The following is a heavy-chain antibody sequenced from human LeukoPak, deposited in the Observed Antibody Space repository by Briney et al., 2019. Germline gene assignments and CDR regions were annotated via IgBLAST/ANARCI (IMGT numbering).Heavy chain of an antibody. V-gene: IGHV1-69*06. J-gene: IGHJ4*02. CDR1: GGTFSSYA. CDR3: ATDSQMITYYYDSSGYSD. D-gene: IGHD3-22*01. Sequence: ASVKVSCKASGGTFSSYAISWVRQAPGQGLEWMGGIIPIFGTANYAQKFQGRVTMTEDTSTDTAYMELSSLRSEDTAVYYCATDSQMITYYYDSSGYSDWGQGTLVTVSS. CDR2: IIPIFGTA.